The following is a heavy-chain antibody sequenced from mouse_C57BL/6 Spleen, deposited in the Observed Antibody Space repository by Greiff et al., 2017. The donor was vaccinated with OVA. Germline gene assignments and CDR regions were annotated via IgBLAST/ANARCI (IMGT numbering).Heavy chain of an antibody. D-gene: IGHD2-2*01. Sequence: EVQLQQSGPELVKPGASVKISCKASGYTFTDYYMNWVKQSHGKSLEWIGDINPNNGGTSYNQKFKGKATLTVDKSSSTAYMELRSLTSEDSAVYYCARGGYLPYWGQGTLVTVSA. CDR2: INPNNGGT. CDR1: GYTFTDYY. CDR3: ARGGYLPY. J-gene: IGHJ3*01. V-gene: IGHV1-26*01.